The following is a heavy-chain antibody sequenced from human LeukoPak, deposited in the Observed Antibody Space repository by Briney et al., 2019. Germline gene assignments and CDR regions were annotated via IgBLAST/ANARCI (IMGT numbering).Heavy chain of an antibody. CDR1: GYTFTSYY. J-gene: IGHJ4*02. CDR3: ASSLLLVATIDY. V-gene: IGHV1-46*01. Sequence: GASVKVSCKASGYTFTSYYMHWVRQAPGQGLEGMGIINPSGGSTSYAQKFQGRVTMTRDMSTSTVYMELSSLRSEDTAVYYCASSLLLVATIDYWGQGTLVTVSS. CDR2: INPSGGST. D-gene: IGHD5-12*01.